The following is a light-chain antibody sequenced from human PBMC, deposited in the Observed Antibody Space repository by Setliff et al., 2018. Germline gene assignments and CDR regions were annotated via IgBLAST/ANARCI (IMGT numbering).Light chain of an antibody. CDR3: YSYTGTNTPDV. Sequence: QSVLTQPASVSGSPGQSITISCTGTSSDIGAYNYVSWYQHHSGKAPKLMIYQVSNRPSGVSNRFSGSKSDNTASLTISGLQAEDEADYYCYSYTGTNTPDVFGTGTKVTVL. J-gene: IGLJ1*01. CDR2: QVS. V-gene: IGLV2-14*01. CDR1: SSDIGAYNY.